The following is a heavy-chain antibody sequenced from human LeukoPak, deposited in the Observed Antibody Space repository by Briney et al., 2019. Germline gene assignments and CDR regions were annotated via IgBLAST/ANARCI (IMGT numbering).Heavy chain of an antibody. CDR2: IDWHGSRT. CDR3: VTNFDPDVD. V-gene: IGHV3-43*01. Sequence: GGSLRLSCAASGFTFDDYTMHCVRQAPGKGLEWVSLIDWHGSRTYYADSVRGRFTVSRDNTKNSLYLQMNSLRAEDTAVYYCVTNFDPDVDWGQGTLVTVSS. CDR1: GFTFDDYT. D-gene: IGHD3-9*01. J-gene: IGHJ4*02.